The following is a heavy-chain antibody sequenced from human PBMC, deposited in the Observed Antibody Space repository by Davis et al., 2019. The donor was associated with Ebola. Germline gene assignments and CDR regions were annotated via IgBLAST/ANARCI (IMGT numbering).Heavy chain of an antibody. CDR1: GFTFSTYW. Sequence: HTGGSLRLSCAASGFTFSTYWMHWFRQAPGKGLVWVSRINSDGSSTTYADSVKGRFTISRDNSKNTLYLQMNSLRAEDTAVYYCAKGRYSSSSRAWFDPWGQGTLVTVSS. J-gene: IGHJ5*02. CDR3: AKGRYSSSSRAWFDP. V-gene: IGHV3-74*01. CDR2: INSDGSST. D-gene: IGHD6-6*01.